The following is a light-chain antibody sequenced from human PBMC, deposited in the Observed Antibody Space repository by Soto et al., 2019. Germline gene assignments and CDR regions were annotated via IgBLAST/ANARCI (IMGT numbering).Light chain of an antibody. J-gene: IGKJ1*01. CDR3: MQALQSPT. V-gene: IGKV2-28*01. CDR2: LTS. CDR1: QGLLHTNGYTY. Sequence: IVLTQSPLSLTVTPGEPASLSCRSSQGLLHTNGYTYLDWYLQKPGQPPQLLIYLTSNRAFGVPDRFSGSGSGTDFTLKITRVEAEDVGVYYCMQALQSPTFGQGTKVDIK.